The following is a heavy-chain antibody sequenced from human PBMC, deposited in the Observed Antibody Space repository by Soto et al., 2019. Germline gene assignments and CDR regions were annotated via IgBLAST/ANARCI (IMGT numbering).Heavy chain of an antibody. CDR3: AKEGGSGYDFLILRYGYSAFYTDV. CDR1: GFTFSSYA. CDR2: ISGSGGST. V-gene: IGHV3-23*01. D-gene: IGHD5-12*01. Sequence: GGSLRLSCAASGFTFSSYAMSWVRQAPGKGLEWVSAISGSGGSTYYADSVKGRFTISRDNSKNTLYLQMNSLRAEDTAVYYCAKEGGSGYDFLILRYGYSAFYTDVWGQGTTVTVSS. J-gene: IGHJ6*02.